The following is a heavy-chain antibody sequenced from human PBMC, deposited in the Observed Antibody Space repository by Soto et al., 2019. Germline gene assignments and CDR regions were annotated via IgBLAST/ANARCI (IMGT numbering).Heavy chain of an antibody. CDR3: ARVPPGYCSGGRCYYYYFDS. V-gene: IGHV1-69*13. Sequence: SVKVSCKASGDTFSSYAINWVRQAPGQGLKWMGGIIPLFGTTNYAQKFQGRVTITADESTSTAYMDLRSLRSEDTAVYFCARVPPGYCSGGRCYYYYFDSWGQGTLVTVSS. CDR2: IIPLFGTT. CDR1: GDTFSSYA. J-gene: IGHJ4*02. D-gene: IGHD2-15*01.